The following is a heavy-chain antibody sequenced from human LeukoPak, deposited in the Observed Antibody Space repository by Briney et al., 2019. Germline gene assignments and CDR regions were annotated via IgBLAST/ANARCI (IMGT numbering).Heavy chain of an antibody. D-gene: IGHD3-22*01. CDR1: GGTFSSYA. CDR2: IIPVFGTT. CDR3: ARCSPGDSSNFYAVLQY. J-gene: IGHJ4*02. V-gene: IGHV1-69*06. Sequence: SVKVSCKSTGGTFSSYAVTWVRVTPGQVLEWLGGIIPVFGTTTYAQKFQAKVTMTADKSTNTAYLEISSLTSDDTAVYYCARCSPGDSSNFYAVLQYWGQGTQVTVST.